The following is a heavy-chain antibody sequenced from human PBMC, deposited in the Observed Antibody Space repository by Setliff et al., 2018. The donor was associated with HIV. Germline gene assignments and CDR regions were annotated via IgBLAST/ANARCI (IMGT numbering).Heavy chain of an antibody. CDR1: GYTFSTNA. Sequence: GASVKVSCKAFGYTFSTNAIHWVRQAPGQRLEWMGYINAGDDNTRYSEEFQGRVTITRDTSANTAYMELSSLRSEDTALYYCARPAYSSTWVDWYFDLWGRGTLVTVSS. CDR3: ARPAYSSTWVDWYFDL. J-gene: IGHJ2*01. D-gene: IGHD6-13*01. CDR2: INAGDDNT. V-gene: IGHV1-3*01.